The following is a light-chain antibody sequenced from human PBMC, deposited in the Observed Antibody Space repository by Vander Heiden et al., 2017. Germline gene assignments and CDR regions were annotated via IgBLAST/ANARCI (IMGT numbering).Light chain of an antibody. Sequence: QSVLPQPPSAPGTPGQRVTTSCSGSSSNIGSNYLYWYQQLPGTAPKRLSYRNNQRPSGVPDRFSGSKSGTSASLAISGLRSEDEADYDCAAWDDSLSGVVCGGGTKLTVL. J-gene: IGLJ2*01. CDR3: AAWDDSLSGVV. V-gene: IGLV1-47*01. CDR1: SSNIGSNY. CDR2: RNN.